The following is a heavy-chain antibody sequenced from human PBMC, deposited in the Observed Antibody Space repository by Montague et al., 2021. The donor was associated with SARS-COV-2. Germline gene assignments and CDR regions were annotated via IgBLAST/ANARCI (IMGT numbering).Heavy chain of an antibody. CDR2: VYYSGST. CDR1: GDSIRSSGYY. Sequence: SETLSLTCSVSGDSIRSSGYYWGWIRQPPGKGLEWIGTVYYSGSTNYNPSLKSRVTMPVDRSKNQFSLELRSVTAADTAVYYCARLGFVELWLNLGWFDPWGQGTLVTVSS. CDR3: ARLGFVELWLNLGWFDP. D-gene: IGHD3-16*02. V-gene: IGHV4-39*01. J-gene: IGHJ5*02.